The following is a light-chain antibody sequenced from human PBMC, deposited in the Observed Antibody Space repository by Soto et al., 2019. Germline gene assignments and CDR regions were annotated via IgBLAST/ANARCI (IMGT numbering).Light chain of an antibody. CDR2: GAS. V-gene: IGKV3-15*01. J-gene: IGKJ1*01. CDR1: QTVSSN. CDR3: QQYNDWWT. Sequence: EIVLTQSPATLSSFPGDRVTLSCRASQTVSSNFLAWYQEKPGQGPRLLIYGASTRATGVPARFSGSGSGTEFTLTISSLQSEDFAVYYCQQYNDWWTFGQGTKVDIK.